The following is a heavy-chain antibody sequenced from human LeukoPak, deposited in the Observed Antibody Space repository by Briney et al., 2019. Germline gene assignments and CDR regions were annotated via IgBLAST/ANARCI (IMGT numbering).Heavy chain of an antibody. CDR1: GFTFSRYW. Sequence: QSGGSLRLSCAASGFTFSRYWMIWVRQAPGKGLEWVANIKEDGSEKYYVDSVKGRFTISRDNTKNSLYLQMNSLRAEDTAVYYCARNPLGCGGDCYPNTFDIWGQGTVVT. CDR2: IKEDGSEK. V-gene: IGHV3-7*01. CDR3: ARNPLGCGGDCYPNTFDI. D-gene: IGHD2-21*02. J-gene: IGHJ3*02.